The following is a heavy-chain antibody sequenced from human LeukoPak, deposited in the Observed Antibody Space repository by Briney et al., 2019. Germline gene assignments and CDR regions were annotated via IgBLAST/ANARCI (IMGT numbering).Heavy chain of an antibody. D-gene: IGHD6-19*01. J-gene: IGHJ6*02. Sequence: PSETLSLTCAVSGGSISSSNWWTWVRQPPGKGLEWIGEIYHSGTTNYNPSLKSRVTISVDTSKNQFSLKLSSVTAADTAVYYCARDRLSSGWSDYYYYGMDVWGQGTTVTVSS. CDR3: ARDRLSSGWSDYYYYGMDV. V-gene: IGHV4-4*02. CDR2: IYHSGTT. CDR1: GGSISSSNW.